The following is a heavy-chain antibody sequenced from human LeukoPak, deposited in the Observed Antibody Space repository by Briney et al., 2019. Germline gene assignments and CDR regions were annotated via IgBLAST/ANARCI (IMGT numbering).Heavy chain of an antibody. V-gene: IGHV4-39*07. CDR1: GGSISSSSYY. CDR2: IYYSGST. CDR3: ARESGDIVVVVAATQGYFQH. Sequence: SETLSLTCTVSGGSISSSSYYWGWIRQPPGKGLEWIGSIYYSGSTYYNPSLKSRVTISVDTSKNQFSLKLSSVTAADTAVYYCARESGDIVVVVAATQGYFQHWGQGTLVTVSS. J-gene: IGHJ1*01. D-gene: IGHD2-15*01.